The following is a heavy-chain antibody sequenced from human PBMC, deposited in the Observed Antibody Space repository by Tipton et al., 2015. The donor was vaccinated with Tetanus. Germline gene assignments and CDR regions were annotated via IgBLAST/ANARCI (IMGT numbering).Heavy chain of an antibody. CDR2: IYNSGGT. J-gene: IGHJ4*02. V-gene: IGHV4-31*03. CDR3: ARDQARGARGWNYFDY. Sequence: TLSLTCTVSGGSISSGGYYWSWIRQHPGKGLEWIGDIYNSGGTYYNPSLKSRVTISVDTSKNQFSLKLNSVTAADTAVYFCARDQARGARGWNYFDYWGQGTQVTVSS. CDR1: GGSISSGGYY. D-gene: IGHD1-26*01.